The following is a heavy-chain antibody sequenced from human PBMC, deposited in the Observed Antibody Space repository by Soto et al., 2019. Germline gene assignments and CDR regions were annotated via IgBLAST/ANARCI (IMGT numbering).Heavy chain of an antibody. CDR3: ARSVEGSGSYRLRNWFDP. Sequence: GGSLRLSCAASGFTFSSYSMNWVRQAPGKGLEWVSSISSSSSYIYYADSVKGRFTISRDNAKNSLYLQMNSLRAEDTAVYYCARSVEGSGSYRLRNWFDPWGQGTLVTVSS. D-gene: IGHD3-10*01. J-gene: IGHJ5*02. CDR1: GFTFSSYS. V-gene: IGHV3-21*01. CDR2: ISSSSSYI.